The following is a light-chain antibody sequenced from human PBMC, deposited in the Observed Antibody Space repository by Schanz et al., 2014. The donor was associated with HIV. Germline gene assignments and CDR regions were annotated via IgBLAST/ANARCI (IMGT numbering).Light chain of an antibody. Sequence: DIQLSQSPSFLSASVGDRVTVTCRASQDISTYLAWYQQKPGKAPKLLIYAASTLQSGVPSRFSGSGSGTDFTLTISSLQPDDFATYYCQQLNSFPYTFGQGTMLEI. V-gene: IGKV1-9*01. J-gene: IGKJ2*01. CDR2: AAS. CDR1: QDISTY. CDR3: QQLNSFPYT.